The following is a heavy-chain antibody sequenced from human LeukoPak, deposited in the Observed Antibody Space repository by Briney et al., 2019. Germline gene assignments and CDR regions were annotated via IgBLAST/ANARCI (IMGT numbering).Heavy chain of an antibody. CDR1: GYTFTSYG. D-gene: IGHD6-13*01. CDR2: ISTYNGNT. CDR3: ARDIAATGTFEY. V-gene: IGHV1-18*01. Sequence: ASVKVSCKASGYTFTSYGFSWVRQAPGQGLEWMGWISTYNGNTSYAQKLQGRVTMTTDTSTTTGYMELRSLRSDDTAVYYCARDIAATGTFEYWGQGTLVTVSS. J-gene: IGHJ4*02.